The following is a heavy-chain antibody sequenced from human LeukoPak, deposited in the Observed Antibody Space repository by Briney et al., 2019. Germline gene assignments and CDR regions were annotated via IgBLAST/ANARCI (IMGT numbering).Heavy chain of an antibody. CDR3: ARGWGAGRQLYFDY. D-gene: IGHD6-6*01. V-gene: IGHV4-34*01. CDR1: GGSFRGYY. Sequence: SETLSLTCAVYGGSFRGYYWSWIRQPPGKGLEWIGEINHSGSTNYNPSLKSRVTISVDTSKNQFSLKLNSVTAADTAVYYCARGWGAGRQLYFDYWGQGTLVTVSS. CDR2: INHSGST. J-gene: IGHJ4*02.